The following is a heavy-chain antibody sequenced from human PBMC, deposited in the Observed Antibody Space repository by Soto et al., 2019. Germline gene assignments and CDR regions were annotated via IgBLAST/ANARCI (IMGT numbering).Heavy chain of an antibody. CDR1: GFSLSTYT. CDR2: IVGSNGQT. V-gene: IGHV3-23*01. D-gene: IGHD5-12*01. CDR3: AKDERPDGYWDFDY. J-gene: IGHJ4*02. Sequence: HPGGSLRLSCEVSGFSLSTYTMSWVRQAPGKGLEWVSAIVGSNGQTFYTDSVKGRFTISRDTSKKTLYLQMNSLRAEDTAVYYCAKDERPDGYWDFDYWGQGT.